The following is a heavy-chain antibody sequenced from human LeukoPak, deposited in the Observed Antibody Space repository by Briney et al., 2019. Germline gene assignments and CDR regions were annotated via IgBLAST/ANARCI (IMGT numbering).Heavy chain of an antibody. Sequence: SETLSLDCSVSGYSIKSGYYWSWIRQSPGKGPEWIGSVYRSGSTSYNPSLQSRVSISVDTPKNQFSLIMTSVTAADRAVYYCARVRSIVAAHYYFDYWGQGILVTVSS. J-gene: IGHJ4*02. D-gene: IGHD1-26*01. V-gene: IGHV4-38-2*02. CDR1: GYSIKSGYY. CDR2: VYRSGST. CDR3: ARVRSIVAAHYYFDY.